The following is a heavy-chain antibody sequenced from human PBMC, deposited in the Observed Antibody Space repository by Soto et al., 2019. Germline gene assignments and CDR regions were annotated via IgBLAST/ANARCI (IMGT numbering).Heavy chain of an antibody. J-gene: IGHJ5*02. CDR1: GGTFSTYT. D-gene: IGHD4-4*01. V-gene: IGHV1-69*08. Sequence: QVQLVQSGAEVKKPGSSVKVSCKASGGTFSTYTITWVRQAPGQGLEWMGSIIPIIGIINYAPKFQGRVTISADNFTGTAYMELTGLRSDDTAVYYCAGDPDSHYNDSHASSYPWGQGTLVTVSS. CDR2: IIPIIGII. CDR3: AGDPDSHYNDSHASSYP.